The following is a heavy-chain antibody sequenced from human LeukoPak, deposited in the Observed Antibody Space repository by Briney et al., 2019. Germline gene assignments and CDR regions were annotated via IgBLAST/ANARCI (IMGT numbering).Heavy chain of an antibody. CDR2: ISNTGNDI. Sequence: GGSLRLSCAASGFTFSSYEMNWVRQAPGKGLEWVSYISNTGNDIYYADSVKGRFTISRDNAKNSLYLQMNSLRAEDTAVYYCARTYYYDSSGYSNFDYWGQGTLVTVSS. D-gene: IGHD3-22*01. CDR3: ARTYYYDSSGYSNFDY. V-gene: IGHV3-48*03. J-gene: IGHJ4*02. CDR1: GFTFSSYE.